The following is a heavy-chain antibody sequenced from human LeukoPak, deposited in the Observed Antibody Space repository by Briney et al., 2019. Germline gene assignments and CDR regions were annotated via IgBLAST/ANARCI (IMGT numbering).Heavy chain of an antibody. CDR1: GGSISSYY. CDR2: IYYSGST. V-gene: IGHV4-59*01. Sequence: PSETLSLTCTVSGGSISSYYWSWIRQPPGKGLEWIGYIYYSGSTNYKPFLKSRVTISVDTSKNQFSLRLSSVTAADTAVYYCARDVGSSWTNWFDPWGQGTLVTVSS. D-gene: IGHD6-13*01. CDR3: ARDVGSSWTNWFDP. J-gene: IGHJ5*02.